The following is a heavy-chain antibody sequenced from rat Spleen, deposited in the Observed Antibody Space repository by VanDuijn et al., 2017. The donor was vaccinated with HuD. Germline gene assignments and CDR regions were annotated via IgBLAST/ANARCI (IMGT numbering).Heavy chain of an antibody. D-gene: IGHD1-9*01. CDR1: GFTFNRYW. Sequence: EVQLVETGGGLVQPGRSLKLSCVASGFTFNRYWMYWVRQAPGKGLEWVSSIDTDGSRTYYPDSVRGRFTISRDNEKITLYLQMDSLRSEDTATYYCARVPYYGYTYASFDYWGQGVMVTVSS. CDR3: ARVPYYGYTYASFDY. J-gene: IGHJ2*01. CDR2: IDTDGSRT. V-gene: IGHV5-58*01.